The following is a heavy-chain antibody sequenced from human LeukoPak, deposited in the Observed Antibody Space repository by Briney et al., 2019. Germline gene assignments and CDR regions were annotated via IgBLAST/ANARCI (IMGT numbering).Heavy chain of an antibody. D-gene: IGHD6-19*01. V-gene: IGHV3-30*02. CDR1: GFAFSSYG. J-gene: IGHJ4*02. Sequence: GGSLRLSCVASGFAFSSYGMHWVRQAPGQGLEWVSFIHDDDSKKYSADSVRGRFTISRDNSKNTLYLQMNSLRLEDTAVYYCASWPGGWYGEDSWGQGTLVTVSS. CDR2: IHDDDSKK. CDR3: ASWPGGWYGEDS.